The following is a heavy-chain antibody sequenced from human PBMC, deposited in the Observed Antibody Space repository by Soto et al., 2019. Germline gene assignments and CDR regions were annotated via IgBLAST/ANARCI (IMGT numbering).Heavy chain of an antibody. CDR3: AACRSGFDYYGMDV. Sequence: SETLSLTCTVSGGSISSYYWSWIRQPPGKGLEWIGYIYYSGSTNYNPSLKSRVTISVDTSKNQFSLKLSSVTAADTAVYYCAACRSGFDYYGMDVWGQGTTVTVSS. CDR2: IYYSGST. D-gene: IGHD6-19*01. CDR1: GGSISSYY. J-gene: IGHJ6*02. V-gene: IGHV4-59*01.